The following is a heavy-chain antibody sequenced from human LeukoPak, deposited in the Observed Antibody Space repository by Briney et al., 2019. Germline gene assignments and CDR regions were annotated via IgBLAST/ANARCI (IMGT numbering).Heavy chain of an antibody. V-gene: IGHV3-23*01. CDR2: ISASGGST. CDR1: GFTFSSYA. D-gene: IGHD1-26*01. CDR3: AKGGALGSYFDY. Sequence: GGSLRLSCAASGFTFSSYAMTWVRQAPGKGLEWVSGISASGGSTYYADSVKGRFTISRDNSKNTLYLQMNSLRAEDTAVYYCAKGGALGSYFDYWGQGTLVTVSS. J-gene: IGHJ4*02.